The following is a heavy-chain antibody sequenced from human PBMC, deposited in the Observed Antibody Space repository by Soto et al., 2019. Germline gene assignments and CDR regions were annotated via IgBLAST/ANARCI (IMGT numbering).Heavy chain of an antibody. CDR3: ARVDSWKNYYESSGSIDY. V-gene: IGHV4-30-4*01. D-gene: IGHD3-22*01. CDR2: IYYSGST. Sequence: SETLSLTCTVSGGSISSGDYYWSWIRQPPGKDLEWIGYIYYSGSTYYNPSLKSRVTISVDTSKNQFSLKLSSVTAADTAVYYCARVDSWKNYYESSGSIDYWGQGTLVTVSS. CDR1: GGSISSGDYY. J-gene: IGHJ4*02.